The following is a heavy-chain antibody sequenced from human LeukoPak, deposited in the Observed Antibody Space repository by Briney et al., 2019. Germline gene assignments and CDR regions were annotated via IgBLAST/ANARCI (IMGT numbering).Heavy chain of an antibody. V-gene: IGHV4-61*10. D-gene: IGHD1-26*01. CDR3: AGDILDVGATHYFDY. CDR2: IHSSGSA. J-gene: IGHJ4*02. Sequence: PSETLSLTCTVSGGSISSGSYYWSWIRQPAGKGLEWIGQIHSSGSANYNPSLKSRVAMSLDASKNQFSLKVSSVTAADTAIYYCAGDILDVGATHYFDYWGQGSLLTVSS. CDR1: GGSISSGSYY.